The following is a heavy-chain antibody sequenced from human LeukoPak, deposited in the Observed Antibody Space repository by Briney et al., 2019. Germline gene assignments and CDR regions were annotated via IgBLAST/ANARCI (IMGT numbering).Heavy chain of an antibody. V-gene: IGHV3-33*03. D-gene: IGHD3-10*01. CDR2: IWYDGSNK. Sequence: PGGSLRLSCAACGFTFSSYGMHRVRQAPGKGLEWVAVIWYDGSNKYYADSVKARFPISRDKSKDTLYVPMHCLRAQDPHVFSWAKAGDILNWFDPWGQGTLVTVSS. J-gene: IGHJ5*01. CDR3: AKAGDILNWFDP. CDR1: GFTFSSYG.